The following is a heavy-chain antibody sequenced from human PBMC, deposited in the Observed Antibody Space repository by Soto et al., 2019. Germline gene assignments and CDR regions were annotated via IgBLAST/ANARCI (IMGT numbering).Heavy chain of an antibody. CDR3: AKGRCSGGRCYSRFDY. J-gene: IGHJ4*02. D-gene: IGHD2-15*01. Sequence: GGSLRLSCAASGFTFNSYAMSWGRQAPGKGLEWVSAISDSGDSTYHAGPVKGRFTISRDNSKNTLYLEMNSLRAEDTALYYCAKGRCSGGRCYSRFDYWGQVTLVT. CDR2: ISDSGDST. CDR1: GFTFNSYA. V-gene: IGHV3-23*01.